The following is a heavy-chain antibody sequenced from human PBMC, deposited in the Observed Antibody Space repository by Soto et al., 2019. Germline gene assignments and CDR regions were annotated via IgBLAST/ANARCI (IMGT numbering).Heavy chain of an antibody. J-gene: IGHJ4*02. CDR3: AAWTGTTSSIDH. D-gene: IGHD1-7*01. Sequence: QVHLVQSGAEVKQPGSSVKVSCKASGGTFSSYAISWVRQAPGQGLEWMGGIIPVLGSPNYAQKFQGRVTITADESTSTAYMELSSLTSENMAVYYCAAWTGTTSSIDHWGQGTLVTVSS. V-gene: IGHV1-69*01. CDR2: IIPVLGSP. CDR1: GGTFSSYA.